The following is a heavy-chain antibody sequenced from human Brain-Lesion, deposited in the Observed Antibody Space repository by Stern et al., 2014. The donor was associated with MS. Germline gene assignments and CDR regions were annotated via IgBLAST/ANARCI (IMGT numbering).Heavy chain of an antibody. Sequence: EVQLVQSGGGFVKPGGSVKLSCAASGFTFSNYWMHWVRQAPGKGLVWVSRVNNDGRRTSYADSVKGLFTMSRDNAKNTLYLQMNSLRVEDTAIYYCARGERWFDSWGQGTRVTVSS. D-gene: IGHD3-10*01. V-gene: IGHV3-74*02. J-gene: IGHJ5*01. CDR3: ARGERWFDS. CDR1: GFTFSNYW. CDR2: VNNDGRRT.